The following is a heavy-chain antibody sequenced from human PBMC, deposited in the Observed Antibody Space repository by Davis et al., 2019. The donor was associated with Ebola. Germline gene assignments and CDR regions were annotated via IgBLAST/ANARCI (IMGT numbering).Heavy chain of an antibody. Sequence: SQTLSLTCAVSGGSIIGYQWSWVRQPPGKGLEWLGYIYYSGTTNYNPSLKSRVSISRDTSKNQFSLKLSSVTAADTAVYYCARVTGPFDYWGQGTLVTVSS. V-gene: IGHV4-59*01. CDR2: IYYSGTT. J-gene: IGHJ4*02. CDR1: GGSIIGYQ. D-gene: IGHD2-8*02. CDR3: ARVTGPFDY.